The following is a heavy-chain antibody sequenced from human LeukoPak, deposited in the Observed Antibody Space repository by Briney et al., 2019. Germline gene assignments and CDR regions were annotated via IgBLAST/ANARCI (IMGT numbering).Heavy chain of an antibody. CDR2: INPKNGGT. V-gene: IGHV1-2*06. CDR1: GYTFTGYY. CDR3: ARGFGSSGNWFDP. Sequence: ASVKVSCKASGYTFTGYYMHWVRRAPGQGLEWMGRINPKNGGTDYAQKLQGRVTMTRDTSITTAYMELSGLRSDDTAVYYCARGFGSSGNWFDPWGQGTLVTVSS. D-gene: IGHD6-19*01. J-gene: IGHJ5*02.